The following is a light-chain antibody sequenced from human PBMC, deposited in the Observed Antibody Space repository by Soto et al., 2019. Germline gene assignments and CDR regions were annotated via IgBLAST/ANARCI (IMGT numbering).Light chain of an antibody. CDR3: QQYGSSPPYS. J-gene: IGKJ2*01. CDR1: HSVSSTY. CDR2: GAS. V-gene: IGKV3-20*01. Sequence: EIVLTQSPGTLSLSPGERAALSCRASHSVSSTYLAWYQQKPGQAPRLLIYGASSRATGIPDRFSGSGSGTDFTPTISSLEPEDFAVYYCQQYGSSPPYSFGLGTKVEIK.